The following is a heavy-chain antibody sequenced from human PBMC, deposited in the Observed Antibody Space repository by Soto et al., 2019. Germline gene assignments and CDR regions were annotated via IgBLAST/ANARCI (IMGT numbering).Heavy chain of an antibody. V-gene: IGHV3-15*07. J-gene: IGHJ6*02. D-gene: IGHD3-3*01. CDR3: TTDFNDFWSGYRTLNYGMDV. Sequence: GGSLRLSCAASGFTFSNAWMNWVRQAPGKGLEWVGRIKSKTDGGTTDYAAPVKGRFTISSDDSKNTLYLQMNSLKTEDTAVYYCTTDFNDFWSGYRTLNYGMDVWGQGTTVTVSS. CDR1: GFTFSNAW. CDR2: IKSKTDGGTT.